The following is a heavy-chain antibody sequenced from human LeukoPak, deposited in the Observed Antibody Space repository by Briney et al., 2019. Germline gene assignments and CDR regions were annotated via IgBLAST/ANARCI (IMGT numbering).Heavy chain of an antibody. Sequence: PSETLSLTCTVSGGSIRSHYWSWIRQPPGKGLEWIGYIYYSGSTNYNPSLKSRVTISVDTSKNQFSLKLSSVTAADTAVYYCASRDGYSFDYWGQGTLVTVSS. J-gene: IGHJ4*02. CDR3: ASRDGYSFDY. V-gene: IGHV4-59*11. CDR1: GGSIRSHY. D-gene: IGHD5-24*01. CDR2: IYYSGST.